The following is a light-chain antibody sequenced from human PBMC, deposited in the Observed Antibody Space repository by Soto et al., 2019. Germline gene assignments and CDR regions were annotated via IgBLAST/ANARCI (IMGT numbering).Light chain of an antibody. CDR3: LQGGT. CDR2: DAS. CDR1: QSVSSY. J-gene: IGKJ4*01. Sequence: EIVLTQSPATLSLSPGERATLSCMASQSVSSYLACYKQTPGQAPRLLIYDASNSATGIPARFSGRGSGTDFTLTIRSLEPEDFAVYSCLQGGTFGGGTKVAIK. V-gene: IGKV3-11*01.